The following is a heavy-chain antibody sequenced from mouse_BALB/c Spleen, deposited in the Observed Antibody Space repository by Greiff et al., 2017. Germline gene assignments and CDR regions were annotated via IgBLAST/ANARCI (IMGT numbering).Heavy chain of an antibody. CDR3: AGITTGFAY. CDR1: GYAFSSYW. D-gene: IGHD2-4*01. V-gene: IGHV1-80*01. CDR2: IYPGDGDT. J-gene: IGHJ3*01. Sequence: VKLLESGAELVRPGSSVKISCKASGYAFSSYWMNWVKQRPGQGLEWIGQIYPGDGDTNYNGKFKGKATLTADKSSSTAYMQLSSLTSEDSAVYFCAGITTGFAYWGQGTLVTVSA.